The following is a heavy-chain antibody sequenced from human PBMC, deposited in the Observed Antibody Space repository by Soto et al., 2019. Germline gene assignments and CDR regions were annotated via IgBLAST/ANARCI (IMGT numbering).Heavy chain of an antibody. Sequence: PSETLSLTCTVSGGSISSSDYYWGWIRQPPGKGLEWIGSIYYSGKTLYNPSLQSRVTISVDTSKNQFSLKLSSVTAADTAVYYCARNGSYYDFWSGYYFGGGMDVWGQGTTVTVSS. CDR2: IYYSGKT. D-gene: IGHD3-3*01. CDR1: GGSISSSDYY. J-gene: IGHJ6*02. V-gene: IGHV4-39*07. CDR3: ARNGSYYDFWSGYYFGGGMDV.